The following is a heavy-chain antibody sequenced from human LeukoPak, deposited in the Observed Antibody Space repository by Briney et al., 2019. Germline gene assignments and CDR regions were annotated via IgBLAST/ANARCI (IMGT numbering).Heavy chain of an antibody. CDR2: ISSSSSTI. V-gene: IGHV3-48*01. CDR3: ARGTMVRGVTYYYMDV. CDR1: GFTFSSYS. J-gene: IGHJ6*03. D-gene: IGHD3-10*01. Sequence: GSLRLSCAASGFTFSSYSMNWVRQAPGKGLEWVSYISSSSSTIYYADSVKGRFTISRDNAKNSLYLQMNSLRAEDTAVYYCARGTMVRGVTYYYMDVWGKGTTVTVSS.